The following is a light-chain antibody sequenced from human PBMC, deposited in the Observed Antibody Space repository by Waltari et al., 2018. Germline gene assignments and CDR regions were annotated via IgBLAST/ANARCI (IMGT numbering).Light chain of an antibody. CDR3: CSYTTATTLV. J-gene: IGLJ1*01. V-gene: IGLV2-14*01. CDR2: EVT. Sequence: QSAPTQPASVSASPGQSSTIPCTGTRTDVGSDSYFSWYRQYPGKAPELLIYEVTHRPSGVSDRFSGSRSGSTASLTISGLQTEDEANYFCCSYTTATTLVFGTGTKVIVL. CDR1: RTDVGSDSY.